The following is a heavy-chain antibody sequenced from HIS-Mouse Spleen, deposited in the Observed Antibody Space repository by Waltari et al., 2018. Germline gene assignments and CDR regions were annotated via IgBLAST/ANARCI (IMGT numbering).Heavy chain of an antibody. CDR2: ISWAGGST. CDR3: AKDRDGSGSYSDY. D-gene: IGHD3-10*01. CDR1: GFTFDDYA. J-gene: IGHJ4*02. Sequence: AASGFTFDDYAMHWVRQAPGKGLEWVSLISWAGGSTYYADSVKGRFTISRDNSKNSLYLQMNSLRAEDTALYYCAKDRDGSGSYSDYWGQGTLVTVSS. V-gene: IGHV3-43D*03.